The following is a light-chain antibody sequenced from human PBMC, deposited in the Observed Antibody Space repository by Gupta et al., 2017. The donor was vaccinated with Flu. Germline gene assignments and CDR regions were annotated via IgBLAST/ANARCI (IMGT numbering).Light chain of an antibody. CDR3: QSSDNSGATVV. CDR1: ALPKQY. CDR2: EDN. J-gene: IGLJ2*01. Sequence: SELTQLPPMSVSTGQTARITCSGDALPKQYADWYQQKAGQAPVLVMYEDNERPSGIPERFSGSSSGTTATLTISGVQAQDEADYYCQSSDNSGATVVFGGGTKLTVL. V-gene: IGLV3-25*02.